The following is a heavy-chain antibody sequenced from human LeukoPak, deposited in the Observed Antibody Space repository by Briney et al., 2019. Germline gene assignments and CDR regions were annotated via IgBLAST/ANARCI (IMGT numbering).Heavy chain of an antibody. V-gene: IGHV3-23*01. CDR1: GLTFSSYA. CDR2: ISGMGGTT. CDR3: AKDQGMAAAGTNSNWFDP. J-gene: IGHJ5*02. Sequence: GGSMILSCAASGLTFSSYAMSWVRQAPGKGLEWVSGISGMGGTTYYADSVKGRFTISRDNSKNTLYLQMNSLRAEDTAVYFCAKDQGMAAAGTNSNWFDPWGQGTLVSVSS. D-gene: IGHD6-13*01.